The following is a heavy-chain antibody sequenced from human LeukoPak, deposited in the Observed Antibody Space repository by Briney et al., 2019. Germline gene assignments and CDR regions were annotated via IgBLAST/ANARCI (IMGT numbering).Heavy chain of an antibody. CDR3: AKNPYEYYFDY. D-gene: IGHD5-12*01. CDR2: INPNSGDT. Sequence: ASVKVSCKASGYTLTGYYMHWLRQAPGQGLEWMGWINPNSGDTNCAQKFQGRVTMTRDTSISPAYMELSRLTSDDTAVYYCAKNPYEYYFDYWGQGTLVTVSS. V-gene: IGHV1-2*02. J-gene: IGHJ4*02. CDR1: GYTLTGYY.